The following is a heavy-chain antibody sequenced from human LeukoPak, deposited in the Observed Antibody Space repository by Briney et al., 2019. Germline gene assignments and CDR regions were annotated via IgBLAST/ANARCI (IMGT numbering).Heavy chain of an antibody. D-gene: IGHD1-26*01. V-gene: IGHV3-9*01. J-gene: IGHJ3*02. CDR1: GFTFDDYA. CDR3: AKDIGWKLGAFDI. CDR2: ISWNSGSI. Sequence: GGSLRLSCAASGFTFDDYAMHWVRQAPGEGLEWVSGISWNSGSIGYADSVKGRFTISRDNAKNSLYLQMNSLRAEDTALYYCAKDIGWKLGAFDIWGQGTMVTVSS.